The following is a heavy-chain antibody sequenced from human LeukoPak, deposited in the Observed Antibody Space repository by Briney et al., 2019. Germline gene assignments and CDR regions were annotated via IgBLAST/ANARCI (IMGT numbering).Heavy chain of an antibody. CDR3: ARGPHWDPHFDY. J-gene: IGHJ4*02. D-gene: IGHD7-27*01. CDR2: INPNSGGT. Sequence: ASVKVSCKASGFTLTAYHMHWVRQAPGQGLEWMGWINPNSGGTNYAQKFQGRVTMTRDTSISTAYMELSGLRSDDTAVYYCARGPHWDPHFDYWGQGTLVTVSS. V-gene: IGHV1-2*02. CDR1: GFTLTAYH.